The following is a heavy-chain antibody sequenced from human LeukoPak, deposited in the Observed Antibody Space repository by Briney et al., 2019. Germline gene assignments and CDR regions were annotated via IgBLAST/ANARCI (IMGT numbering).Heavy chain of an antibody. CDR2: ISYDGSNK. CDR1: GFTFSSYG. D-gene: IGHD6-19*01. V-gene: IGHV3-30*18. CDR3: AKDGRPGSGWYYFNY. Sequence: PGGSLRRSCAASGFTFSSYGMHWVRQAPGKGLEWVAVISYDGSNKYYADSVKGRFTISRDNSKNTLYLQMNSLRAENTAVYYCAKDGRPGSGWYYFNYWGQGTLVTVSS. J-gene: IGHJ4*02.